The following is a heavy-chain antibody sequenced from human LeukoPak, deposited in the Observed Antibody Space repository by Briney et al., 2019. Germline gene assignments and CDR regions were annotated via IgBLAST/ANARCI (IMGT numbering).Heavy chain of an antibody. J-gene: IGHJ4*02. D-gene: IGHD1-26*01. CDR3: ARVNRGSYHFDY. V-gene: IGHV3-72*01. Sequence: PGRSLRLSCAASGFTFSDHYMDWVRQAPGKGLEWVGRTRNKANSYTTEYAASVKGRFTISRDDSKNSLYLQMNSLKTEDTAVYFCARVNRGSYHFDYWGQGTLVTVSS. CDR2: TRNKANSYTT. CDR1: GFTFSDHY.